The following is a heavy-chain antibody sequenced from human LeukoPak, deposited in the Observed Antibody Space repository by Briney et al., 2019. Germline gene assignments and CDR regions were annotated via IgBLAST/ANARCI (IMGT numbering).Heavy chain of an antibody. Sequence: ASVKVSCKASGYTFTGSYMHWVRQAPGQGLEWMGIINPSGGSTSYAQKFQGRVTMTRDTSTSTVYMELSSLRSEDTAVYYCASEGKKGEPRDYWGQGTLVTVSS. V-gene: IGHV1-46*01. CDR1: GYTFTGSY. D-gene: IGHD2-21*01. CDR3: ASEGKKGEPRDY. J-gene: IGHJ4*02. CDR2: INPSGGST.